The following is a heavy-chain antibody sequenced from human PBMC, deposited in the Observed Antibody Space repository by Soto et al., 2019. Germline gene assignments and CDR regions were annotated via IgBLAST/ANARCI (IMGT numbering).Heavy chain of an antibody. V-gene: IGHV3-30-3*01. Sequence: QVQLVESGGGVVQPGRSLRLSCAASGFTFSSYAMHWVRQAPGKGLEWVAVISYDGSNKYYADSVKGRFTISRDNSKNTLYLQMNSLRAEDTAVYYCARADHIAAAGTLVYWGQGTLVTVSS. CDR1: GFTFSSYA. CDR2: ISYDGSNK. J-gene: IGHJ4*02. CDR3: ARADHIAAAGTLVY. D-gene: IGHD6-13*01.